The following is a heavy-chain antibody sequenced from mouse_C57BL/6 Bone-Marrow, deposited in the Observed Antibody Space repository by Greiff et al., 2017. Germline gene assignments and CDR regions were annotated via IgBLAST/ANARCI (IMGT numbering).Heavy chain of an antibody. CDR2: INPNNGGT. CDR3: ARNGDFDY. J-gene: IGHJ2*01. CDR1: GYTFTDYY. V-gene: IGHV1-26*01. Sequence: EVQLQPSGPELVKPGASVKISCKASGYTFTDYYMNWVKQSHGKSLEWIGDINPNNGGTSYNQKFKGKATLPVDKSSSTAYMELRRLTSEDSAVYYWARNGDFDYWGQGTTRTVSS.